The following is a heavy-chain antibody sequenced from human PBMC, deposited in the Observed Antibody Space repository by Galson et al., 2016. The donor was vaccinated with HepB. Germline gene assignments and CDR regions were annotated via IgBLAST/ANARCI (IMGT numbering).Heavy chain of an antibody. J-gene: IGHJ4*02. CDR3: ARERDLDY. Sequence: SLRLSCAASGFTFSNYNMNWVRQAPGKGLEWVSTISGTNGFIYQADSVKGRFTISRDNAKNSLYLQMSSLRADDTAVYFCARERDLDYWGQGTLVTVSS. CDR1: GFTFSNYN. V-gene: IGHV3-21*01. D-gene: IGHD5-24*01. CDR2: ISGTNGFI.